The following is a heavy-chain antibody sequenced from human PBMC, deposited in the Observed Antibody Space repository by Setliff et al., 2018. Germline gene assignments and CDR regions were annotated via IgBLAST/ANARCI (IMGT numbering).Heavy chain of an antibody. D-gene: IGHD3-22*01. J-gene: IGHJ4*02. Sequence: SVKVSCKASGGTFSSYAISWVRQAPGQGLEWMGRIIPIFGTANYAQKFQGRVTITADESTGTAYMELKSLRSDDTAVYYCARINFYVSSGYYYAPDYWGQGTLVTVSS. CDR2: IIPIFGTA. V-gene: IGHV1-69*13. CDR1: GGTFSSYA. CDR3: ARINFYVSSGYYYAPDY.